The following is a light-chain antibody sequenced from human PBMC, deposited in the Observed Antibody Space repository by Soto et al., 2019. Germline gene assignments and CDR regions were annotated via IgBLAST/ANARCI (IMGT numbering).Light chain of an antibody. J-gene: IGKJ5*01. V-gene: IGKV1-5*03. CDR1: QSISSW. CDR2: KAS. CDR3: QQYDSYSIT. Sequence: DIQMTQSPSTLSAFVGDRVTITCRASQSISSWLAWYQQKPGKAPNLLIYKASSLESGVPSSFSGSVSGTEFTLTISSLEPYDFATYYCQQYDSYSITFGQGTRLEFK.